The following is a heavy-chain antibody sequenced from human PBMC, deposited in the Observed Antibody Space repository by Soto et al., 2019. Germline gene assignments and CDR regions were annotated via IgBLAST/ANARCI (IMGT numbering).Heavy chain of an antibody. D-gene: IGHD2-15*01. CDR1: GYTFTGYY. Sequence: ASVKVSCKASGYTFTGYYMHWVRQAPGQGLEWMGWINPNSGGTNYAQKFQGWVTMTRDTSISTAYMELSRLRSDDTAVYYCARDQGYCSGGSCLRLDPWGQGTLVTVSS. CDR2: INPNSGGT. V-gene: IGHV1-2*04. J-gene: IGHJ5*02. CDR3: ARDQGYCSGGSCLRLDP.